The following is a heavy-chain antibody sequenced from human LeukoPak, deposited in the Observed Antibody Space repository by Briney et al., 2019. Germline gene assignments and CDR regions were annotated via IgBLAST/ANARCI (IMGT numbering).Heavy chain of an antibody. CDR2: ISKDGTNK. CDR1: GFTFSNYA. CDR3: AILGYSSSVFDC. D-gene: IGHD6-13*01. J-gene: IGHJ4*02. Sequence: GGSLRLSCAASGFTFSNYAIHWVRQAPGKGLEWAALISKDGTNKYYPDSVKGRFTISRGNSKNTLYLQMNSLRAEDTAVYYCAILGYSSSVFDCWGQGTLVTVSS. V-gene: IGHV3-30-3*01.